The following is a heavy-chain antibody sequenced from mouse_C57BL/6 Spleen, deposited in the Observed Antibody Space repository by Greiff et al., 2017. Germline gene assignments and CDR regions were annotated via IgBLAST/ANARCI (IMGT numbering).Heavy chain of an antibody. J-gene: IGHJ2*01. CDR3: ARKDFDY. V-gene: IGHV1-4*01. Sequence: VKVVESGAELARPGASVKMSCKASGYTFTSYTMHWVKQRPGQGLEWIGYINPSSGYTKYNQKFKDKATLTADKSSSTAYMQLSSLTSEDSAVXYCARKDFDYWGQGTTLTVSS. CDR1: GYTFTSYT. CDR2: INPSSGYT.